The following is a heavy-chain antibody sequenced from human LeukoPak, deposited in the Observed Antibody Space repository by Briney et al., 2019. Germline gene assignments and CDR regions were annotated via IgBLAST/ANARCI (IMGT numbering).Heavy chain of an antibody. CDR3: ARDPYSGTYSDYYYYYMDV. V-gene: IGHV3-21*01. Sequence: GGSLRLSCAASAFSFSDYNMNWVRQAPGKGLEWVPSITSTGSYIYYADSVKGRFTISRDNAKNSLFLQLNSLRAEDTAVYYCARDPYSGTYSDYYYYYMDVWGKGTTVTVSS. CDR1: AFSFSDYN. CDR2: ITSTGSYI. J-gene: IGHJ6*03. D-gene: IGHD1-26*01.